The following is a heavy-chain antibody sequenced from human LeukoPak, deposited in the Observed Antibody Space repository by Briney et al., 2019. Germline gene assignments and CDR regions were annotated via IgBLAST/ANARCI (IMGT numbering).Heavy chain of an antibody. J-gene: IGHJ5*02. CDR3: TRALEYSSSGSWFDP. D-gene: IGHD6-6*01. Sequence: PGGSLRLSCAASGFTFSSYAMSWVRQAPGKGLEWVGFIRSKAYGGTTEYAASVKGRFTISRDDSKSIAYLQMNSLKTEDTAVYYCTRALEYSSSGSWFDPWGQGTLVTVSS. CDR2: IRSKAYGGTT. CDR1: GFTFSSYA. V-gene: IGHV3-49*04.